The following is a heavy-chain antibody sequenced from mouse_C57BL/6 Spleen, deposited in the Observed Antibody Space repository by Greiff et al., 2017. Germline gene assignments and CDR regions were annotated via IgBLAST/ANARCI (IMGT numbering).Heavy chain of an antibody. CDR1: GYTFTSYW. V-gene: IGHV1-55*01. CDR3: ARRGSSLYYAMDY. Sequence: QVQLQQPGAELVKPGASVKMSCKASGYTFTSYWITWVKQRPGQGLEWIGDIYPGSGSTNYNEKFKSKATLTVDTSSSTAYMQLSSLTSEDSAVYYCARRGSSLYYAMDYWGQGTSVTVSS. J-gene: IGHJ4*01. CDR2: IYPGSGST. D-gene: IGHD1-1*01.